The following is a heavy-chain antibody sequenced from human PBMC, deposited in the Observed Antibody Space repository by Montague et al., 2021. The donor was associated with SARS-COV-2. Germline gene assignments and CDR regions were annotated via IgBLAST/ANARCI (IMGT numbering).Heavy chain of an antibody. CDR2: MYYSGST. V-gene: IGHV4-59*12. CDR3: ARASGKKTIFGVVISYFDY. CDR1: GGSISSYY. D-gene: IGHD3-3*01. Sequence: SETLSLTCTVSGGSISSYYWSWIRQPPGKGLEWIGYMYYSGSTNYNPSLKSRVTISVDTSKNQFSLKLSSVTAADTAVYYCARASGKKTIFGVVISYFDYWGQGTLVTVSS. J-gene: IGHJ4*02.